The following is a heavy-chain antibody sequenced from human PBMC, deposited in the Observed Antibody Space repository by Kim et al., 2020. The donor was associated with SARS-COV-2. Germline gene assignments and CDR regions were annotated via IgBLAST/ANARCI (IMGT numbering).Heavy chain of an antibody. CDR3: ARGPRTYDILTGRDYYYYGMDV. D-gene: IGHD3-9*01. CDR2: ISSSSSYI. CDR1: GFTFSSYS. V-gene: IGHV3-21*01. J-gene: IGHJ6*02. Sequence: GGSLRLSCAASGFTFSSYSMNWVRQAPGKGLEWVSSISSSSSYIYYADSVKGRFTISRDNAKNSLYLQMNSLRAEDTAVYYCARGPRTYDILTGRDYYYYGMDVWGQGTTVTVSS.